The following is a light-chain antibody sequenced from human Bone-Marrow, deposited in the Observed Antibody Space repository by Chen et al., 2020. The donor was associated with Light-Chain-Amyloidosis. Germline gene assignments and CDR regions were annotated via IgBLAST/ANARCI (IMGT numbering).Light chain of an antibody. Sequence: YVRTQPSSVSVAPGQTATIACGGNNIGSTRVHWYQQTPGQAPLLVVYDDSDRPSGIPERVCGFNSGNTATLTISRGEADDEADYYCQVWDRSSDRPVFGGGNKLTVL. CDR1: NIGSTR. J-gene: IGLJ3*02. CDR2: DDS. V-gene: IGLV3-21*02. CDR3: QVWDRSSDRPV.